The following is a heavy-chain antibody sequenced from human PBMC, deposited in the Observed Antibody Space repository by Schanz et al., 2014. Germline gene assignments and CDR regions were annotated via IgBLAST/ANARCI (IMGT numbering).Heavy chain of an antibody. CDR3: ARESNTISPYFDY. V-gene: IGHV3-23*03. J-gene: IGHJ4*02. D-gene: IGHD3-3*01. CDR2: IYSGGST. CDR1: GFTFNSYA. Sequence: EVQLVESGGGLVQPGGSLRLSCAASGFTFNSYAMNWVRQAPGKGLEWVSVIYSGGSTYYADSVKGRFTISRDNAKNSLYLQMNSLTAEDTAVYYCARESNTISPYFDYWGQGTLVTVSS.